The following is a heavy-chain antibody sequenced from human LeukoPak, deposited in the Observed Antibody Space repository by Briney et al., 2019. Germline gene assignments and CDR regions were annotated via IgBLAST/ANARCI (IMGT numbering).Heavy chain of an antibody. Sequence: PSETLSLTCTVSGGSISSYYWSWIRQPPGKGLEWIGYIYYSGSTNYNPSLKSRVTISVDTSKNQFSLKLSSVTAADTAVYYCARGAFWSPNHHFDYWGQGTLVTVSS. CDR2: IYYSGST. V-gene: IGHV4-59*01. CDR1: GGSISSYY. J-gene: IGHJ4*02. CDR3: ARGAFWSPNHHFDY. D-gene: IGHD3-3*01.